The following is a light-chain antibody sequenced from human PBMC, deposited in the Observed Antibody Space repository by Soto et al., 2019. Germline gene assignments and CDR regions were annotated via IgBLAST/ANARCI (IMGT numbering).Light chain of an antibody. V-gene: IGKV1-39*01. CDR3: QQSDSTPRT. CDR1: QSISNS. Sequence: DIQMTQSPSSLSASVGDRVTITCRASQSISNSLNWYQQKPGKAPKLLIYSASTLQSGVPSRFSGSGSATDFTLTINSLQPEDFATYYCQQSDSTPRTFGQGTKVEIK. J-gene: IGKJ1*01. CDR2: SAS.